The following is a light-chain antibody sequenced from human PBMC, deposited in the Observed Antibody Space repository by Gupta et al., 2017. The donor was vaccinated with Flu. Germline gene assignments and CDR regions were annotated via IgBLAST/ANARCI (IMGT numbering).Light chain of an antibody. CDR2: EDS. CDR3: QVWDTSRNRPWV. CDR1: NIGSNS. V-gene: IGLV3-21*02. J-gene: IGLJ3*02. Sequence: SSALTQAPPVSVAPGQTARIPCGGDNIGSNSVHRYQQRPGQAPVVVVYEDSERPSGIPERFSGSNSGNTATLTISRFEAGDEADYYCQVWDTSRNRPWVFGGGTKLTVL.